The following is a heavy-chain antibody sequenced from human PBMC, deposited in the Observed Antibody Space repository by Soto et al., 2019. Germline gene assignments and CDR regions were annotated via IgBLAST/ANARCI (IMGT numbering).Heavy chain of an antibody. CDR1: GFTFSNAW. CDR2: IKSKTDGETT. CDR3: TAAGHYYYYGMDV. V-gene: IGHV3-15*01. Sequence: GGSLRLSCAASGFTFSNAWLSWARQDPGKGLEWVGRIKSKTDGETTDYAARVKGRFTISRDDSKNTLYLQMNSLKTEDTAVYYCTAAGHYYYYGMDVWGQGTTVTVSS. J-gene: IGHJ6*02.